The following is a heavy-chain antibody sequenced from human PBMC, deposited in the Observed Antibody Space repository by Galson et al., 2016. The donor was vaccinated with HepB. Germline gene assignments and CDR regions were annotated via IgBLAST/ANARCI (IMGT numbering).Heavy chain of an antibody. CDR2: ISGRAPPT. CDR1: GFTFSSYA. D-gene: IGHD2-2*01. Sequence: SLRLSCAASGFTFSSYAMSWVRQAPGKGMQWVSTISGRAPPTYYADSVKGRFTLSRDNAKNSLYLPLNSLRAEDTAVYYCARDSGYWSKIDCRGDAFDIWGQGTMVTVSS. V-gene: IGHV3-23*01. CDR3: ARDSGYWSKIDCRGDAFDI. J-gene: IGHJ3*02.